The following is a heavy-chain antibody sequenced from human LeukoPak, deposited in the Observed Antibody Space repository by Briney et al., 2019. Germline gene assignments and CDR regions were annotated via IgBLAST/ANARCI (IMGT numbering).Heavy chain of an antibody. J-gene: IGHJ6*03. D-gene: IGHD6-13*01. CDR3: ASSQQLGPYYYMDV. CDR1: GGTFSSYA. Sequence: LVASVKVSCKASGGTFSSYAISWVRQAPGQGLEWMGWISAYNGNTNYAQKLQGRVTMTTDTSTSTAYMELRSLRSDDTAVYYCASSQQLGPYYYMDVWGKGTTVTVSS. CDR2: ISAYNGNT. V-gene: IGHV1-18*01.